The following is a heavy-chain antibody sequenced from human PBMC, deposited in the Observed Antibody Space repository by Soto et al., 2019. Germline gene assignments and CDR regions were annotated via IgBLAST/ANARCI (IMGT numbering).Heavy chain of an antibody. CDR1: GFTFSSDA. Sequence: EVHLLESGGDLVQPGGSLRLSCAACGFTFSSDALNWVRQSPGKGLEWVSTISSSGDSTYYADSVKGRFTISRDNSKNTLYLQMNSLRAEDTAIYYCARDPSTGYADYWGQGTLVTDSS. D-gene: IGHD3-9*01. J-gene: IGHJ4*02. CDR3: ARDPSTGYADY. V-gene: IGHV3-23*01. CDR2: ISSSGDST.